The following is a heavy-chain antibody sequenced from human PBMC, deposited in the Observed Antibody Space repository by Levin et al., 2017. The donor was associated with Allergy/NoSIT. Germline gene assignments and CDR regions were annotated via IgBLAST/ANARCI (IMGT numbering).Heavy chain of an antibody. CDR1: GFPFSTHY. Sequence: GGSLRLSCAGSGFPFSTHYMHWVRQAPGKGLVWVSRISDDTSKTNYADSVKGRFTISRDNAKDTLFLQMNSLRAEDTAVYYCARGIVVASVAFDIWGHGTLVTVSS. D-gene: IGHD1-26*01. V-gene: IGHV3-74*01. CDR3: ARGIVVASVAFDI. J-gene: IGHJ3*02. CDR2: ISDDTSKT.